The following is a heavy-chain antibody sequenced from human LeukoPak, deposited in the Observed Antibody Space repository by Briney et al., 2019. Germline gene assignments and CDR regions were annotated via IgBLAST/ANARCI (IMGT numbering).Heavy chain of an antibody. CDR1: GFTFSSYE. Sequence: GGSLRLSCAASGFTFSSYEMNWVHQAPGKGLEWVSYISSSGSTIYYADSVKGRFTISRDNAKNSLYLQMNSLRVEDTAVYYCAELGITMIGGVWGKGTTVTISS. J-gene: IGHJ6*04. CDR3: AELGITMIGGV. V-gene: IGHV3-48*03. D-gene: IGHD3-10*02. CDR2: ISSSGSTI.